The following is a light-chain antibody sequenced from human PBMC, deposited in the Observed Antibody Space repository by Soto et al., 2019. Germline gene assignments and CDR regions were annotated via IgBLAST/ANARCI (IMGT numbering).Light chain of an antibody. CDR2: VVS. J-gene: IGLJ1*01. V-gene: IGLV2-14*01. CDR3: SSYTSSSTLPYV. CDR1: SSDVGGYNY. Sequence: QSVLTQPASVSGSPGQSIAISCTGTSSDVGGYNYVSWHQQHPGKAPKVLISVVSNRPSGVSNRFSGSKSGNTASLTISGLQAEDEADYYCSSYTSSSTLPYVFGTGTKVTVL.